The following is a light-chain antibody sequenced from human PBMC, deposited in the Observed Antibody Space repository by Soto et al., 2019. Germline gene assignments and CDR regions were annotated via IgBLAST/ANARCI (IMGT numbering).Light chain of an antibody. CDR3: QQYNSYST. J-gene: IGKJ2*01. CDR2: KAS. V-gene: IGKV1-5*03. CDR1: QSISSW. Sequence: DIQMTQSPSTLSASVGDRVTITCRASQSISSWLAWYQQKPGKAPKLLIYKASSLESGVPSRFSGSGSGTAFTLTISSLHPDDFETYYCQQYNSYSTFGQGTKLEIK.